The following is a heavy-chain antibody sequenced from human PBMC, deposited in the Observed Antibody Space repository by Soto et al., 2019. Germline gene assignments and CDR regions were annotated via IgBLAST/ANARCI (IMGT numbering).Heavy chain of an antibody. CDR2: IIPIFGTA. CDR3: ARDRYGSWSYHHYYYYGMDV. Sequence: QVQLVQSGAEVKKPGSSVKVSCKASGGTFSSYAISWVRQAPGQGPEWMGGIIPIFGTANYAQKFQGRVTITADESTSTAYMELSSLRSEDTAVYYCARDRYGSWSYHHYYYYGMDVWGQGTTVTVSS. D-gene: IGHD3-10*01. V-gene: IGHV1-69*01. CDR1: GGTFSSYA. J-gene: IGHJ6*02.